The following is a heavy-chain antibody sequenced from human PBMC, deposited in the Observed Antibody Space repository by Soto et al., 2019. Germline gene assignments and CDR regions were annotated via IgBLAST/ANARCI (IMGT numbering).Heavy chain of an antibody. D-gene: IGHD1-7*01. V-gene: IGHV4-30-4*01. Sequence: PSETLSLTCTVSGGSISSGDYYWSWIRQPPEKGLEWIGYIYYSGSTYYNPSLKSRVTISVDTSKNQFSLKLSSVTAADTAVYYCARDNWNYPSYFDYWGQGTPVTVSS. J-gene: IGHJ4*02. CDR3: ARDNWNYPSYFDY. CDR2: IYYSGST. CDR1: GGSISSGDYY.